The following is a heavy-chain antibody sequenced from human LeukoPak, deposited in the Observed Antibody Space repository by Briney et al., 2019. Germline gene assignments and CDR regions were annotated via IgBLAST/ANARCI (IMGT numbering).Heavy chain of an antibody. CDR3: ARLYDGNYYYYMDV. CDR2: IIPIFGTA. CDR1: GGTFSSYA. J-gene: IGHJ6*03. Sequence: ASVKVSCKASGGTFSSYAISWVRQAPGQGLEWMGGIIPIFGTANYAQKFQGRVTITADKSTSTAYMELSGLRSEDTAVYYCARLYDGNYYYYMDVWGKGTTVTVSS. D-gene: IGHD3-3*01. V-gene: IGHV1-69*06.